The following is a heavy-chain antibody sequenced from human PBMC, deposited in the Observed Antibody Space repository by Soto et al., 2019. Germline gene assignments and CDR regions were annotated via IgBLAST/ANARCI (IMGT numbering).Heavy chain of an antibody. D-gene: IGHD3-3*01. J-gene: IGHJ5*02. CDR1: GYTFNTYG. CDR2: ISAYDGKT. V-gene: IGHV1-18*01. Sequence: ASVKVSCKTSGYTFNTYGINWVRQAPGQGLELMGWISAYDGKTTYAEKFQGRVTLTKDTSTSTAYMELRSLRSDDTAIYYCARDPHEFWTSYWFDPWGQGTPVTVSS. CDR3: ARDPHEFWTSYWFDP.